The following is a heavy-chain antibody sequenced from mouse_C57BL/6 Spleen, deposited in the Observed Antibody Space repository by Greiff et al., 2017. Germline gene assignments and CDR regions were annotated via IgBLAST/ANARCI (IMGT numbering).Heavy chain of an antibody. J-gene: IGHJ1*03. V-gene: IGHV5-17*01. Sequence: EVHLVESGGGLVKPGGSLKLSCAASGFTFSDYGMHWVRQAPEKGLEWVAYISSGSSTIYYADTVKGRFTISRDNAKNTLFLQMTSLRSEDTAMYYCAKGTDGNYGLWYFDVWGTGTTVTVSS. D-gene: IGHD2-1*01. CDR3: AKGTDGNYGLWYFDV. CDR2: ISSGSSTI. CDR1: GFTFSDYG.